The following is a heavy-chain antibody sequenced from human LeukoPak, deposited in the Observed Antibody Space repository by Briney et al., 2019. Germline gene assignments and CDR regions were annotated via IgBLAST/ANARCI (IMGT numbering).Heavy chain of an antibody. J-gene: IGHJ4*02. CDR3: ARIGYCSGGSCYWVYFDY. CDR2: IWYDGSNT. V-gene: IGHV3-33*01. Sequence: GRSLRLSCAASGFTFSSYGMHWVRQAPGKGLEWVAVIWYDGSNTYYADSVKGRFTISRDNSKNTLYLQMNSLRGEDTAVYYCARIGYCSGGSCYWVYFDYWGQGTLVTVSS. CDR1: GFTFSSYG. D-gene: IGHD2-15*01.